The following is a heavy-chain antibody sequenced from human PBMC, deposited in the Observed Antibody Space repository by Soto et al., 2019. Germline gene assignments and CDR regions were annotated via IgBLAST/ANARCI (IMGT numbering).Heavy chain of an antibody. CDR1: GGSISDYY. V-gene: IGHV4-59*01. CDR3: AREFVDTTMSKPTRRIDL. J-gene: IGHJ5*02. D-gene: IGHD5-18*01. Sequence: PSETLSLTCTVSGGSISDYYWNWIRQPPGKGLEWIGYIYYIGNPNYNPSLRSRVSISVDTSKNQFSLKLNSVTAADTAVYYCAREFVDTTMSKPTRRIDLWDPGTLVTVSS. CDR2: IYYIGNP.